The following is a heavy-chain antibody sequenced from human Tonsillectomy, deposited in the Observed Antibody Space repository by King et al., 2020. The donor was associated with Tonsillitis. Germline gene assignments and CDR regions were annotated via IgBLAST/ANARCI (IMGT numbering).Heavy chain of an antibody. V-gene: IGHV3-23*03. J-gene: IGHJ3*02. D-gene: IGHD1-26*01. CDR2: IYSGGSST. CDR1: GFTFSSYA. CDR3: AKGEIALGVFDI. Sequence: VQLVESGGGLVQPGGSLRLSCAASGFTFSSYAMSWVRQAPGKGLEWVSVIYSGGSSTYYADSVKGRFTISRDNSKNTLYLQMNSLRAEDTAVYYCAKGEIALGVFDIWGQGTMVTVSS.